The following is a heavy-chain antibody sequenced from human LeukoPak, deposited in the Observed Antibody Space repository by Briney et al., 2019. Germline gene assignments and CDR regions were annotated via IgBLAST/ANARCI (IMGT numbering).Heavy chain of an antibody. D-gene: IGHD3-3*01. Sequence: GASVKVSCKASGYTFTSYDINWVRQATGQGLEWMGWMNPNSGNTGYAQKFQGRVTITRNTSISTAYMELSSLRSEDTAVYYCSRGRITIFGVVSYDAFDIWGQGTMVTVSS. J-gene: IGHJ3*02. CDR2: MNPNSGNT. CDR1: GYTFTSYD. CDR3: SRGRITIFGVVSYDAFDI. V-gene: IGHV1-8*03.